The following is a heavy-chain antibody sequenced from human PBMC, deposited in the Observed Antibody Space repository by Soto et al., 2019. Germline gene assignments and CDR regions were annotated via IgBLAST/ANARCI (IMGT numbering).Heavy chain of an antibody. CDR2: ISYDGATQ. CDR1: GLTFNTSG. Sequence: QVQLVESGGGVVQPGASLRLSCEVSGLTFNTSGMHWVRQAPGKGLEWLAVISYDGATQYYGDTVKGRFTISRDNSKNTVFLHMGRLRAEDTAMDYCATKALVTNYFYSGMDVWGLGTTVTVSS. CDR3: ATKALVTNYFYSGMDV. V-gene: IGHV3-30*03. J-gene: IGHJ6*02. D-gene: IGHD2-21*02.